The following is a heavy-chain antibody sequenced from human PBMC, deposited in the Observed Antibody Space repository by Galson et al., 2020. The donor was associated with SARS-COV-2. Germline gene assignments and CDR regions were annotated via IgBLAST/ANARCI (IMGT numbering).Heavy chain of an antibody. CDR2: ITTSGTST. Sequence: GESLKISCAASGFTFSSYAMSWVRQAPGRGQEWVSTITTSGTSTYYADPVKGRFTISRDNSKNTLYLQMNSLRAEDTAVYYCAKARVPAAVKWFDPWGQGTLVTVSS. CDR1: GFTFSSYA. J-gene: IGHJ5*02. D-gene: IGHD2-2*01. V-gene: IGHV3-23*01. CDR3: AKARVPAAVKWFDP.